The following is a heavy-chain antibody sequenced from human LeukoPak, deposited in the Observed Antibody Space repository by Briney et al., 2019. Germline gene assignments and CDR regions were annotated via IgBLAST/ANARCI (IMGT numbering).Heavy chain of an antibody. CDR1: GGTFSSYA. CDR3: ARAGRKESPFDY. CDR2: TIPIFGTA. Sequence: GASVKVSCKASGGTFSSYAISWVRQAPGQGLEWMGGTIPIFGTANYAQKFQGRVTITTDESTSTAYMELSSLRSEDTAVYYCARAGRKESPFDYWGQGTLVTVSS. V-gene: IGHV1-69*05. J-gene: IGHJ4*02.